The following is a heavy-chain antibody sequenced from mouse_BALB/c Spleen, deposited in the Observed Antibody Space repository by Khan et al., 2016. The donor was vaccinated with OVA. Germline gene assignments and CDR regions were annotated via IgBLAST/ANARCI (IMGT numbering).Heavy chain of an antibody. CDR1: GYSFTGYF. CDR2: INPHIGET. V-gene: IGHV1-20*02. CDR3: ARKNGSDFDY. D-gene: IGHD1-1*01. Sequence: VQLKESGPELVKPGASVKISCKASGYSFTGYFMNWVMQSHGKSLEWIGRINPHIGETFYNQKFKDKATLTVDESSRPAHMALRSLASEDSAVYYCARKNGSDFDYWGQGTTLTVSS. J-gene: IGHJ2*01.